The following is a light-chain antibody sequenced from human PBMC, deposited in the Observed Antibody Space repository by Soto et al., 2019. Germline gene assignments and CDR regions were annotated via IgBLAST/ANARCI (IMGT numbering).Light chain of an antibody. CDR2: SVN. J-gene: IGLJ1*01. CDR1: SSNIGSNT. Sequence: QSVLTQPPSTSGTRGQRVTISCSGSSSNIGSNTVTWYQHLPGAAPKLLIYSVNQRLSGVSDRFSGSKSGTSASLAISGLLSADEADYYCAAWDDGLNGYVFGTGTKVTVL. CDR3: AAWDDGLNGYV. V-gene: IGLV1-44*01.